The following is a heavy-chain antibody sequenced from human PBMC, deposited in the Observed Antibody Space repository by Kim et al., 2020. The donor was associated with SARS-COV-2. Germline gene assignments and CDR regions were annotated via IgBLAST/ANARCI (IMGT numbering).Heavy chain of an antibody. D-gene: IGHD6-13*01. Sequence: SETLSLTCAVYGGSFSGYYWSWIRQPPGKGLEWIGEINHSGSTNYNPSLKSRVTISVDTSKNQFSLKLSSVTAADTAVYYCARGRGVARRRDSTVYYYGMDVWGQGTTVTVSS. CDR3: ARGRGVARRRDSTVYYYGMDV. J-gene: IGHJ6*02. CDR1: GGSFSGYY. CDR2: INHSGST. V-gene: IGHV4-34*01.